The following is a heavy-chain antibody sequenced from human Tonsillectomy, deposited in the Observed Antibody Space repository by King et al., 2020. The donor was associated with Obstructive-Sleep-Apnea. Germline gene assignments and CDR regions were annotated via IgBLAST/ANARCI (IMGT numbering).Heavy chain of an antibody. J-gene: IGHJ6*02. Sequence: VQLVESGGGLVQPGRSLRLSCTASYFTFGYYALICFRQAPGKGLEWVGFIRSEFYGGTTDYAASGKGRFTISRDASKSIAYLQMNSLKTEDTAVYYCTSYCSGGSCTVFYYYAMDVWGQGTTVTVSS. CDR3: TSYCSGGSCTVFYYYAMDV. V-gene: IGHV3-49*03. CDR1: YFTFGYYA. CDR2: IRSEFYGGTT. D-gene: IGHD2-15*01.